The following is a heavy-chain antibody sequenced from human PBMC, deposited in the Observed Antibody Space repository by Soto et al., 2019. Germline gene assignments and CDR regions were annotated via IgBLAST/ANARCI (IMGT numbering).Heavy chain of an antibody. Sequence: EVQLVESGGSLVQPGGSLRLSCAASGFTFSSHWMHWVRQAPGKGLVWVSRINSDGSSTTYADSVKGRFTFSRDNAKNTLYLHMNSLRAEDTAIYYCARDEGYGYGVDYWGQGTLVTVSS. CDR1: GFTFSSHW. CDR3: ARDEGYGYGVDY. V-gene: IGHV3-74*01. J-gene: IGHJ4*02. CDR2: INSDGSST. D-gene: IGHD5-18*01.